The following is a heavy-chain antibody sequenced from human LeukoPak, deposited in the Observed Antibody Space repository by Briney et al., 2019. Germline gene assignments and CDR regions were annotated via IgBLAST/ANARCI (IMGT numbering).Heavy chain of an antibody. CDR2: LSYDGTNE. CDR3: ARADTTGWSRPIAN. D-gene: IGHD6-19*01. Sequence: GRSLRLSCGASGFTFSAYNISWVRQAPGKGLEWVTFLSYDGTNEYYADSVKGRFTISRDNSKGMLYLQMNSLTTEDTAVYYCARADTTGWSRPIANWGQGALVVVSS. V-gene: IGHV3-30-3*01. J-gene: IGHJ4*02. CDR1: GFTFSAYN.